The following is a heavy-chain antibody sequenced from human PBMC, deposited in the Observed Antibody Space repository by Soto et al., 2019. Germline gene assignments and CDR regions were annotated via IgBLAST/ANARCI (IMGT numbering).Heavy chain of an antibody. D-gene: IGHD4-17*01. CDR1: GFTFSSYA. Sequence: EVQLLESGGGLVQPGGSLRLSCAASGFTFSSYAMSWVRQAPGKGLEWVSGTSDSGGSTYYADSVKGRFTISRDNSKNTLYLQMNSLRAEDTAVYYCASVYYGDTRVDWGQGTLVTVSS. J-gene: IGHJ4*02. CDR3: ASVYYGDTRVD. V-gene: IGHV3-23*01. CDR2: TSDSGGST.